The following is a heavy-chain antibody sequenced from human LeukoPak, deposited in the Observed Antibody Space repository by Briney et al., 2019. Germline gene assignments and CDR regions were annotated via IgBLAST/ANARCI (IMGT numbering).Heavy chain of an antibody. CDR1: GYSFTSYW. Sequence: PGESLKISCKGSGYSFTSYWIGWVRQMPGKSLEWMGIIYPGDSDTRCSPSFQGQVTISADKSISTAYLQWSSLKASDTAMYYCARQLVVPAATYYFDYWGQGTLVTVSS. CDR3: ARQLVVPAATYYFDY. CDR2: IYPGDSDT. J-gene: IGHJ4*02. V-gene: IGHV5-51*01. D-gene: IGHD2-2*01.